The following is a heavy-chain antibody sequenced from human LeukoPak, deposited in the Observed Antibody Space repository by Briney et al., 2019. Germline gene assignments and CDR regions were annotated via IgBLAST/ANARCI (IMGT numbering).Heavy chain of an antibody. V-gene: IGHV1-69*06. D-gene: IGHD1-20*01. CDR3: ARDRITGTTGYFDY. CDR1: GGTFSSYA. CDR2: IIPIFGTA. J-gene: IGHJ4*02. Sequence: GASVEVSCKASGGTFSSYAISWVRQAPGQGLEWMGGIIPIFGTANYAQKFQGRVTITADKSTSTAYMELSSLRSEDTAVYYCARDRITGTTGYFDYWGQGTLVTVSS.